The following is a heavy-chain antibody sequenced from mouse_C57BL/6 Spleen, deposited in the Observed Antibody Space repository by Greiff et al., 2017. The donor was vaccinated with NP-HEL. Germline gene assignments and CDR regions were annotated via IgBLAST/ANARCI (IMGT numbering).Heavy chain of an antibody. J-gene: IGHJ3*01. CDR3: TRQEGRQLRLQFGC. Sequence: DVKLVESGGDLVKPGGSLKLSCAASGFTFSSYGMSWVRQTPDKRLEWVATISSGGSYTYYPDSVKGRFTISRDNAKNTLYLQRSSLKSEDTAMYYCTRQEGRQLRLQFGCRGHGTLVTVS. V-gene: IGHV5-6*02. CDR2: ISSGGSYT. CDR1: GFTFSSYG. D-gene: IGHD3-2*02.